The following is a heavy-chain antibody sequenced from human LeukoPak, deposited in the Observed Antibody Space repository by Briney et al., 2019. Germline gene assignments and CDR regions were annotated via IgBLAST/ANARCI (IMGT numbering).Heavy chain of an antibody. CDR3: AAKQWLVLGGNDAFDI. CDR1: GGSISSGSYY. CDR2: IYTSGST. Sequence: SQTLSLTCTVSGGSISSGSYYWSWIRQPAGKGLGWIGRIYTSGSTNYNPSLKSRVTISVDTSKNQFSLKLSSVTAADTAVYYCAAKQWLVLGGNDAFDIWGQGTMVTVSS. V-gene: IGHV4-61*02. D-gene: IGHD6-19*01. J-gene: IGHJ3*02.